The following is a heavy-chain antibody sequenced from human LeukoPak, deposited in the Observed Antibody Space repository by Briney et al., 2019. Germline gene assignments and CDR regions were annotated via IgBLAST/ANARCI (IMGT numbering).Heavy chain of an antibody. CDR2: ISSSSSYI. V-gene: IGHV3-21*01. Sequence: GGPLRLSCAASGFTFSSYSMNWVRQAPGKGLEWVSAISSSSSYIYYAVSVKGRFTISRDNAKNSLYLQMKSLRAEDTAVYYCAVRRGIYYWGQGTLVTVSS. J-gene: IGHJ4*02. CDR1: GFTFSSYS. CDR3: AVRRGIYY.